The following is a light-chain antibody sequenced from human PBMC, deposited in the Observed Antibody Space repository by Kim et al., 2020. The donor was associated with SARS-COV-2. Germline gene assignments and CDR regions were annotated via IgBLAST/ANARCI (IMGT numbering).Light chain of an antibody. Sequence: PASLSCRVSQSLVYSYRYTFFALFHQGPGQSPMRLVYKGSSRDSWVPDRFSGSWSCTDFTLKISRVEAEDVGIYYCMQGTHWPPPFGQGAKVDIQ. CDR3: MQGTHWPPP. J-gene: IGKJ1*01. CDR2: KGS. CDR1: QSLVYSYRYTF. V-gene: IGKV2-30*01.